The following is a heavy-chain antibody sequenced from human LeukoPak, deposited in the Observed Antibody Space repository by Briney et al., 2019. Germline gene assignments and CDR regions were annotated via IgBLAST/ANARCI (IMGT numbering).Heavy chain of an antibody. D-gene: IGHD1-26*01. CDR3: ARGAKYSGSYYL. CDR2: FDPEDGET. Sequence: ASVKVSCKVSGYTLTELFMHWVRQAPGKGLEWMGGFDPEDGETIYAQKFQGRVTMTEDTSTDTAYMELSSLRSEDTAVYYCARGAKYSGSYYLWGQGTLVTVSS. V-gene: IGHV1-24*01. J-gene: IGHJ5*02. CDR1: GYTLTELF.